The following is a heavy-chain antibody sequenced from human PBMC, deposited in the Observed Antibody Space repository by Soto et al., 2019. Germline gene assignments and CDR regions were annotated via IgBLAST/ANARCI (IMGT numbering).Heavy chain of an antibody. CDR1: GFTFSSYW. CDR2: IKQDGSEK. J-gene: IGHJ4*02. Sequence: PGGSLRLSCAASGFTFSSYWISWVRQAPGKGLEWVANIKQDGSEKYYVDSVKGRFTISRDNAKNSLYLQMNSLRAEDTAVYYWARGPTTYSYVLGQIDYRGQRPRVTVSS. CDR3: ARGPTTYSYVLGQIDY. D-gene: IGHD5-18*01. V-gene: IGHV3-7*05.